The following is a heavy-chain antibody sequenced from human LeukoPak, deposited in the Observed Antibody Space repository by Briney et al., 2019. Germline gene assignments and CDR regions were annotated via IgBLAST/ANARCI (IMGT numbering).Heavy chain of an antibody. D-gene: IGHD3-22*01. Sequence: GGSLRLSCVASGFTFSNYDMSWVRQAPGKGLEWVSLISGGGPSTYYTDSVKGRFTISRDNSKNTLYLQMDSLSAEDTAVYYCARGGYFLGDAFDIWGQGTMVTVSS. CDR3: ARGGYFLGDAFDI. V-gene: IGHV3-23*01. CDR2: ISGGGPST. CDR1: GFTFSNYD. J-gene: IGHJ3*02.